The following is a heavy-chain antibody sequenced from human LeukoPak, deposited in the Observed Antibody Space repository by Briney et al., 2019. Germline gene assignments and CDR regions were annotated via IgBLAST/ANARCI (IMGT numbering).Heavy chain of an antibody. V-gene: IGHV4-31*03. Sequence: SQTLSLTCTVSGGSISSGDYYWSWIRQPPGKGLEWIGYIYYSGSTYYNPSLKSRVALSVDTSKNQFSLKLSSLTAADTAVYYCAKSREEIRGLDAFDIWGQGTMVTVSS. J-gene: IGHJ3*02. CDR3: AKSREEIRGLDAFDI. CDR1: GGSISSGDYY. CDR2: IYYSGST. D-gene: IGHD5-24*01.